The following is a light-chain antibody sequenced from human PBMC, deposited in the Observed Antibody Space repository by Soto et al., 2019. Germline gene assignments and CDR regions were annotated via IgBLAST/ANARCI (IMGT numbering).Light chain of an antibody. CDR1: QSISSW. J-gene: IGKJ1*01. V-gene: IGKV1-5*01. CDR3: QQYNNYWT. Sequence: DIQMTQSPSTLSASVGDRVTITCRASQSISSWLAWYQQKPGKAPKLLIYDASSLESGVPSRFSGSGSATEFTLNISSLQPVDFATYYCQQYNNYWTFGQGTRVEIK. CDR2: DAS.